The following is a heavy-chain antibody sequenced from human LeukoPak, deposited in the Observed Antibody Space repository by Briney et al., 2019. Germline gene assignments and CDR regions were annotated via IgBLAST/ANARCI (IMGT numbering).Heavy chain of an antibody. D-gene: IGHD2-15*01. CDR2: INWNGGST. J-gene: IGHJ6*02. Sequence: PGGSLRLSCGASGFTFSSYAMTWVRQAPGKGLEWVSGINWNGGSTGYADSVKGRFTISRDNAKNSLYLQMNSLRAEDTALYYCARASCSGGSCYSDYYYGMDVWGQGTTVTVSS. CDR1: GFTFSSYA. V-gene: IGHV3-20*04. CDR3: ARASCSGGSCYSDYYYGMDV.